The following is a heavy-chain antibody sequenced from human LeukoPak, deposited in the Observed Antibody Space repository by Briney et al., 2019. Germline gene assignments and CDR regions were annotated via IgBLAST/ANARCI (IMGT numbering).Heavy chain of an antibody. Sequence: GGSLRLSCAASGFTFSNFGMNWVRQAPGKGLQWVSIITSGVGITYYADSVKGRFTISRDNSRNTLYLQMNSLRAEDTAVYYCAKGDYYDLDYWGQGTLVTVSS. V-gene: IGHV3-23*01. CDR1: GFTFSNFG. D-gene: IGHD3-22*01. CDR2: ITSGVGIT. J-gene: IGHJ4*02. CDR3: AKGDYYDLDY.